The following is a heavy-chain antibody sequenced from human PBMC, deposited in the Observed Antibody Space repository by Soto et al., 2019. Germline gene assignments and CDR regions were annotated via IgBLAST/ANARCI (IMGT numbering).Heavy chain of an antibody. V-gene: IGHV4-31*03. CDR1: GGSISSGGYY. CDR3: ARRVVRGVINYYMDV. J-gene: IGHJ6*03. D-gene: IGHD3-10*01. CDR2: IYYSGST. Sequence: QVQLQESGPGLVKPSQTLSLTCTVSGGSISSGGYYWSWIRQHPGKGLEWIGYIYYSGSTYYNPSLKSRVTISVDTSKNQFSLELSSVTAADTAVYYCARRVVRGVINYYMDVWGKGTTVTVSS.